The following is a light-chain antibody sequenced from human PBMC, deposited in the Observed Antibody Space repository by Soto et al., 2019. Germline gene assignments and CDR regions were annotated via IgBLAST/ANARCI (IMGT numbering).Light chain of an antibody. CDR3: SSYAGSNNLYV. J-gene: IGLJ1*01. Sequence: SALTQPPSASGSPGQSVTISCTGTSSDVGGYNYVSWYQQHPGKAPKLMIYEVSKRPSGVPDRFSGSMSGNTAALTVSGLQAEDEADYYCSSYAGSNNLYVFGPGTKVTVL. CDR2: EVS. CDR1: SSDVGGYNY. V-gene: IGLV2-8*01.